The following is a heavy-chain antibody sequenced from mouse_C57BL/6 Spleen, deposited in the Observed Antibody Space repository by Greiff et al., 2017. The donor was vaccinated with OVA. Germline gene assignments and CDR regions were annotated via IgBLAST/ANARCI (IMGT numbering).Heavy chain of an antibody. J-gene: IGHJ1*03. D-gene: IGHD1-1*01. Sequence: QVQLQQSGAELVRPGTSVKVSCKASGYAFTNYLIEWVKQRPGQGLAWIGVINPGSGGTNYNEKLKGKGTLAADKSSSTDYMQLSNLTSEDSAVYFCARYGDYGSSYGYFDVWGTGTTVTVSS. CDR2: INPGSGGT. V-gene: IGHV1-54*01. CDR3: ARYGDYGSSYGYFDV. CDR1: GYAFTNYL.